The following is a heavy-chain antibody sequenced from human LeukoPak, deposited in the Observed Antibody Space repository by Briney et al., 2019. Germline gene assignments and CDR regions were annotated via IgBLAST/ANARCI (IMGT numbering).Heavy chain of an antibody. D-gene: IGHD1-26*01. V-gene: IGHV4-59*01. CDR3: ARVGSGCFDY. CDR1: GGSISSYY. CDR2: IYYSGNT. Sequence: KPSETLSLTCTVSGGSISSYYWSWIRQPPGKGLEWIGYIYYSGNTNCNPSLKSRVTISIDTSKNQFSLKLSSVTAADTAVYYCARVGSGCFDYWDQGTRVTVSS. J-gene: IGHJ4*02.